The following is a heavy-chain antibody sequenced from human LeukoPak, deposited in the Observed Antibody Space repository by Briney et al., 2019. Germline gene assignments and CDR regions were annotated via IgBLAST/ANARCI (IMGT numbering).Heavy chain of an antibody. CDR2: IIPILGIA. D-gene: IGHD3-16*01. J-gene: IGHJ4*02. Sequence: SVTVSCKASGYTFTSYYVHWVRQAPGQGLEWMGRIIPILGIANYAQKFQGRVTITADKSTSTAYMELSSLRSEDTAVYYCARDAPRLSRTGGFDYWGQGTLVTVSS. CDR3: ARDAPRLSRTGGFDY. CDR1: GYTFTSYY. V-gene: IGHV1-69*04.